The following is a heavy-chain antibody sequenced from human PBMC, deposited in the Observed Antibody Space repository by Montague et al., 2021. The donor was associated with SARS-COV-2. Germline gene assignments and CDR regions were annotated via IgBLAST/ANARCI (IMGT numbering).Heavy chain of an antibody. CDR3: ARAPTFYDVLTGYDSELDV. CDR1: GGSITSYY. V-gene: IGHV4-34*01. Sequence: SETLSLTCTVSGGSITSYYWSWIRQPPGKGLEYIGEISHGGATKYNPTLKSRATVSVDTSRNQFSLKLNSVTAADTGVYYCARAPTFYDVLTGYDSELDVWGRGTMVIVSS. CDR2: ISHGGAT. D-gene: IGHD3-9*01. J-gene: IGHJ3*01.